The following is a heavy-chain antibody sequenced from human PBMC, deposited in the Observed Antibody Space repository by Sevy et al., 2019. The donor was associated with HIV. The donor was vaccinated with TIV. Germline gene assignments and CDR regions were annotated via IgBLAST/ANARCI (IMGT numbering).Heavy chain of an antibody. CDR1: GGSISSYY. Sequence: SETLSLTCTVSGGSISSYYWSWIRQPPGKGLEWIGYIYYSGSTNYNPSLKSRVTISVDTSKNQFSLKLSSVTAADTAVYYCARAPVLYSEKGYYYMDVWGKGTTVTVSS. CDR2: IYYSGST. V-gene: IGHV4-59*01. CDR3: ARAPVLYSEKGYYYMDV. D-gene: IGHD2-8*01. J-gene: IGHJ6*03.